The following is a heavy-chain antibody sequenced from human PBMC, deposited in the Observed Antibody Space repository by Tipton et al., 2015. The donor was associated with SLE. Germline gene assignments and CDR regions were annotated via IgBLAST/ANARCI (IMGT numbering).Heavy chain of an antibody. CDR1: DDSSSNYY. J-gene: IGHJ5*02. D-gene: IGHD4-17*01. CDR3: ARHHSLLRRFDP. CDR2: IYKNGYT. V-gene: IGHV4-59*08. Sequence: TLSLTCNVSDDSSSNYYWNWIRKPPGKGLDWIGYIYKNGYTNYNPSLKSRVTISLDTSTNQFSLKLNSVTAADTAVYYCARHHSLLRRFDPWGQGTLVTVSS.